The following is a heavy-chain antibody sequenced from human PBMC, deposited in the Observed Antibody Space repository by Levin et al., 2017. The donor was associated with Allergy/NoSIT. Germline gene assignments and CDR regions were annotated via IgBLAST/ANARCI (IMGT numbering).Heavy chain of an antibody. J-gene: IGHJ3*02. CDR2: INWNGGST. Sequence: GASVKVSCAASGFTFDDYGMSWVRQAPGKGLEWVSGINWNGGSTGYADSVKGRLTISRDNAKNSLYLQMNSLRAEDTALYHCARHRFTTNIHDGFDIWGQGTMVIVSS. CDR3: ARHRFTTNIHDGFDI. CDR1: GFTFDDYG. D-gene: IGHD2/OR15-2a*01. V-gene: IGHV3-20*01.